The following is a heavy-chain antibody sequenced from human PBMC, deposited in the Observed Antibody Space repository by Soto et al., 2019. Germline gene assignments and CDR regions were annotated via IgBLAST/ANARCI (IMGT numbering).Heavy chain of an antibody. CDR2: ISSTTNYI. CDR1: GFTFTRYS. CDR3: ARESEDLASNFDY. Sequence: SGGSLRLSCAASGFTFTRYSMNWVRQAPGKGLEWVSSISSTTNYIYYGDSMKGRFTISRDNAKNSLYLEMNSLRAEDTAVYYCARESEDLASNFDYWGQGTLVTVSS. J-gene: IGHJ4*02. V-gene: IGHV3-21*06.